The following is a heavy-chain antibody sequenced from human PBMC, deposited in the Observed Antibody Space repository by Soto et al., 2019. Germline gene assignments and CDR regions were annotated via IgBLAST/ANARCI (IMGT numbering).Heavy chain of an antibody. CDR3: VKDRGQWLGPAFDI. V-gene: IGHV3-23*01. J-gene: IGHJ3*02. CDR2: ISGSGGST. Sequence: GGSLRLSCAASGFTFSSYGMNWVRQAPGKGLEWVSVISGSGGSTYYADSVKGRFTISRDNSKNTLYLQMSSLRAEDTAVYYCVKDRGQWLGPAFDIWGQGTIVTVSS. CDR1: GFTFSSYG. D-gene: IGHD6-19*01.